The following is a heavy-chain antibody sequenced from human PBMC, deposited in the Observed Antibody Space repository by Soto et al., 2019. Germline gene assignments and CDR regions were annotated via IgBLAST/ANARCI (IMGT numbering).Heavy chain of an antibody. Sequence: PGGSLRLSCAASGFTFSSYWMHWVRQAPGKGLVWVSRINSDGISTSYADSVKGRFTISRDNAKNTLYLQMNSLRAEDTALYYCAKDWARTLWYFDLWGRGTLVTVSS. CDR1: GFTFSSYW. CDR3: AKDWARTLWYFDL. V-gene: IGHV3-74*01. J-gene: IGHJ2*01. CDR2: INSDGIST. D-gene: IGHD3-16*01.